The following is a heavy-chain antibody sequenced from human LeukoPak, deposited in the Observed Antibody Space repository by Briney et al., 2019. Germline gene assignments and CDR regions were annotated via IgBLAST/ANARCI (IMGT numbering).Heavy chain of an antibody. Sequence: GESLKISCKGSGYSFTSYWTGWVRQMPGKGLEWMGIIYPGDSDTRYSPSFQGQVAISADKSISTAYLQWSSLKASDTAMYYCARHCRDPYGSGSYYLDYWGQGSLVTVSS. CDR2: IYPGDSDT. CDR3: ARHCRDPYGSGSYYLDY. V-gene: IGHV5-51*01. J-gene: IGHJ4*02. CDR1: GYSFTSYW. D-gene: IGHD3-10*01.